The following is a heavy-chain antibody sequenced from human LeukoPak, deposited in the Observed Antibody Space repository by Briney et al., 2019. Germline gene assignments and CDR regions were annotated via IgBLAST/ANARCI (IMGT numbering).Heavy chain of an antibody. D-gene: IGHD4-11*01. CDR2: IYYSGST. J-gene: IGHJ6*02. Sequence: SETLSLTCIVSGGSISSYYWSWIRQPPGKGLEWIGYIYYSGSTNYNPSLKSRVTISVDTSKNQFSLKLSSVTAADTAVYYCARVNYVDYYYGMDVWGQGTTVTVSS. CDR1: GGSISSYY. CDR3: ARVNYVDYYYGMDV. V-gene: IGHV4-59*01.